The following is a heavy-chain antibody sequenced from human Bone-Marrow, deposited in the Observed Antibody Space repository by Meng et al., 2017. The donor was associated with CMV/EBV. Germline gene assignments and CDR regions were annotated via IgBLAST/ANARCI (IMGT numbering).Heavy chain of an antibody. V-gene: IGHV4-39*01. D-gene: IGHD1-26*01. CDR1: GGSISSSSYY. Sequence: GSLRLSCTVSGGSISSSSYYWGWIRQPPGKGLEWIGSIYYSGSTYYNPSLKSRVTISVDTSKNQFSLKLSSVTAADTAVYYCASWVGATTAVMGYAFDIWGQGPMVTVSS. J-gene: IGHJ3*02. CDR2: IYYSGST. CDR3: ASWVGATTAVMGYAFDI.